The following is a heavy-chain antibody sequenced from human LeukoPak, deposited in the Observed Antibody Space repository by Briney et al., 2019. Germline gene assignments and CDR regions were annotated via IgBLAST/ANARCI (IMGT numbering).Heavy chain of an antibody. Sequence: PGTLSLTCTISGGSISNYYGSWIRQPPGKGLEWIGYISYSGFTKYNPSLQSRVTISVDTSKNQFTLKLSSVTAADTAMYYCARSAVATAAGLDYWGQGTLVTVSS. J-gene: IGHJ4*02. CDR2: ISYSGFT. V-gene: IGHV4-59*01. CDR1: GGSISNYY. CDR3: ARSAVATAAGLDY. D-gene: IGHD4-23*01.